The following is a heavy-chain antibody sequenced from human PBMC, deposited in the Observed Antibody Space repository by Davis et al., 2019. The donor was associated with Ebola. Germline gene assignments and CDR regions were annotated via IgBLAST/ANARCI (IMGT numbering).Heavy chain of an antibody. J-gene: IGHJ6*02. CDR1: GFTFSSYA. CDR2: ISYDGSNK. V-gene: IGHV3-30-3*01. D-gene: IGHD3-10*01. Sequence: PGGSLRLSCAASGFTFSSYAMHWVRQAPGKGLEWVAVISYDGSNKYYADSVKGRFTISRDNSKNTLYLQMNSLRAEDTAGYYCAREYYGSGSYYYYYGMDVWGQGTTVTVSS. CDR3: AREYYGSGSYYYYYGMDV.